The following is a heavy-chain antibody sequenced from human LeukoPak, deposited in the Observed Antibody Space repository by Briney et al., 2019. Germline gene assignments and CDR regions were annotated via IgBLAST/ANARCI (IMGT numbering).Heavy chain of an antibody. CDR3: ARDQVGNFEYSSPDADC. V-gene: IGHV3-74*01. D-gene: IGHD6-6*01. Sequence: GGSLRLSCTVSGFTFSSYWMHWVRQAPGKGLVWVSRINTIGSSTSYADSVKGRFTISRDNAKNTLYLQMNSLRAEDTAVYYCARDQVGNFEYSSPDADCWGQGTLVTVSS. J-gene: IGHJ4*02. CDR2: INTIGSST. CDR1: GFTFSSYW.